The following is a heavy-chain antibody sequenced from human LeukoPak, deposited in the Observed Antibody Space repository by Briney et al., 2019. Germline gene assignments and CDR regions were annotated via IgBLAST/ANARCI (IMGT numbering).Heavy chain of an antibody. CDR3: ARALGYCSGGSCALMGAFDI. J-gene: IGHJ3*02. D-gene: IGHD2-15*01. Sequence: GSSVKVSCKASGGTFSSYAISWVRQAPGQGLEWMGGIIPIFGTANYAQKFQGRVTITADKSTSTAYMELSSLRSEDTAVYYCARALGYCSGGSCALMGAFDIWGQGTMVTVSS. CDR1: GGTFSSYA. V-gene: IGHV1-69*06. CDR2: IIPIFGTA.